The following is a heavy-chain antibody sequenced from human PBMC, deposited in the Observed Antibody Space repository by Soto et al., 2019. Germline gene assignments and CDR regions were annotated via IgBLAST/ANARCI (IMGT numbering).Heavy chain of an antibody. J-gene: IGHJ4*02. Sequence: GGSLRLSCAASGFTFSSYAMSWVRQAPGKGPEWVSAISGSGGSTYYADSVKGRFTISRDNSKNTLCLQMNSLRAEDTAVYYCAKVGGIAARPDSEIDYWGQGTLVTVSS. CDR1: GFTFSSYA. CDR2: ISGSGGST. V-gene: IGHV3-23*01. CDR3: AKVGGIAARPDSEIDY. D-gene: IGHD6-6*01.